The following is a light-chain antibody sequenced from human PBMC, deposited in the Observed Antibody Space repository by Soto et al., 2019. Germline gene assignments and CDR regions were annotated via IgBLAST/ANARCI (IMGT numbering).Light chain of an antibody. CDR3: QQRDSWPLT. CDR1: QSVSSH. J-gene: IGKJ4*01. CDR2: DAS. Sequence: EIVLTQSPATLSLSPGERATVSCRASQSVSSHLGWYQQKPGQAPRLLIYDASNRATGIPARFSGSGSGTDFTLTISSLEPEDSAVYYCQQRDSWPLTFGGGTKVEIK. V-gene: IGKV3-11*01.